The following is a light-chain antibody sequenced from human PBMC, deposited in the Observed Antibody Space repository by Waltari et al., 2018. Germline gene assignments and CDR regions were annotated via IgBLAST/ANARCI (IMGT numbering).Light chain of an antibody. J-gene: IGKJ1*01. CDR2: AAS. CDR1: RSINSN. V-gene: IGKV3-15*01. CDR3: QQYNDWPRT. Sequence: EIVMTHSPGTLSMSPGERATLSCRASRSINSNLAWYQQKPGQSPRLVIYAASTRATRLPARFSGSGSGTEFTLTISSLQSEDVAVYYCQQYNDWPRTFGQGTKVEIK.